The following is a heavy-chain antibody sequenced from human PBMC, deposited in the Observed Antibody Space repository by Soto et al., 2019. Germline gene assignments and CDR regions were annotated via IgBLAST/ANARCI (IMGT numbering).Heavy chain of an antibody. J-gene: IGHJ4*02. V-gene: IGHV3-11*01. Sequence: GVSVRLSCAASRFTFSDCYMISIRQGSGKGLEWVSYISSSGSTIYYADSVKGRFTISRDNAKNSLYLQMNSLRAEDTAVYSCARVGRNYDSGVWGGYFEYWGQGTLVTVSS. CDR2: ISSSGSTI. D-gene: IGHD3-22*01. CDR3: ARVGRNYDSGVWGGYFEY. CDR1: RFTFSDCY.